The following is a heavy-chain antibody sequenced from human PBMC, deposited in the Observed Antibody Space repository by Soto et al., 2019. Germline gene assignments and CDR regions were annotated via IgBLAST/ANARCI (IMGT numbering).Heavy chain of an antibody. CDR3: AREEDCSGGSCNYSWFDP. V-gene: IGHV1-3*01. D-gene: IGHD2-15*01. Sequence: ASVKVSCKASGYTFTSYAMHWVRQAPGQRLEWMGWINAGNGNTKYSQKFQGRVTITRDTSASTAYMELSSLRSEDTAVYYCAREEDCSGGSCNYSWFDPWRHGTLVTVSS. CDR2: INAGNGNT. J-gene: IGHJ5*02. CDR1: GYTFTSYA.